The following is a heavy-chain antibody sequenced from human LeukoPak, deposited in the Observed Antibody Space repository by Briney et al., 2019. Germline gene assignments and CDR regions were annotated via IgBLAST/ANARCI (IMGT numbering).Heavy chain of an antibody. V-gene: IGHV3-7*03. J-gene: IGHJ3*02. Sequence: GGSLRLSCAASGFTFTRYWMTWVRQAPGKGLEWVANIKHDGSERDYVDSVKGRFTISRDNAKNSVYLQMNSLRAEDTALYYCARDHKGGDGADAFDIWGHGTMVTVSS. CDR1: GFTFTRYW. CDR2: IKHDGSER. CDR3: ARDHKGGDGADAFDI. D-gene: IGHD5-24*01.